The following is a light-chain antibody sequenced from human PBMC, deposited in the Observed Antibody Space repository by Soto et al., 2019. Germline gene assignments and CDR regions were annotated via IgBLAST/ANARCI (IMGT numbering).Light chain of an antibody. V-gene: IGKV3-15*01. CDR2: GTS. CDR1: QSFRGL. J-gene: IGKJ1*01. Sequence: EIVLTQSPGTLSLSPGERVTLSCRASQSFRGLLAWYQQKPGQGPSLLIYGTSTRATGIPARFSGSGSGTEFTLTISSLQSEDFAVYFCQQYNIWPQTFGQGTKVDIK. CDR3: QQYNIWPQT.